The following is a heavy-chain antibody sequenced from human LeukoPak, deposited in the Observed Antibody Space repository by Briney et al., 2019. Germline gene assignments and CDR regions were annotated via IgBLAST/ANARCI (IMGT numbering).Heavy chain of an antibody. CDR2: IYYSTSN. V-gene: IGHV4-59*08. CDR3: ARVARGSGYYPALDY. D-gene: IGHD3-3*01. Sequence: ESSETLSLTCTVSGGSISSYYWSWIRQPPGKGREWIGYIYYSTSNNCNPSRKSRVTISVDTSKNQFSLKLSSVTAADTAVYYCARVARGSGYYPALDYWGQGTLVTVSS. CDR1: GGSISSYY. J-gene: IGHJ4*02.